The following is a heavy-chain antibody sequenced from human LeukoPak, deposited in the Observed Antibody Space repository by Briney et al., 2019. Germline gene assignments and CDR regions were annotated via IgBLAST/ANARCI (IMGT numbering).Heavy chain of an antibody. V-gene: IGHV3-7*03. CDR2: IDGDGRQK. J-gene: IGHJ3*02. D-gene: IGHD3-3*02. CDR3: ATDMAFSAFDI. Sequence: GGSLRLSCIASGFSFTNYWMVWIRQAPGKGLEWVASIDGDGRQKDYVDSVKGRFTISRDNARNSLFPQLNSLRTEDTALYYCATDMAFSAFDIWGHGTMVIVSS. CDR1: GFSFTNYW.